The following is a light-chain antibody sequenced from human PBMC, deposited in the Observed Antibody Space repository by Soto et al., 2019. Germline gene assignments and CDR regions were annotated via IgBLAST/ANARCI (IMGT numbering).Light chain of an antibody. CDR1: QASVGW. CDR2: GAT. J-gene: IGKJ4*01. CDR3: QQATSFPPVRA. V-gene: IGKV1-12*01. Sequence: DIQMTQSPSSVSASVGDRVTITCRASQASVGWVTWYQQKPGRAPTALIYGATILQSGVPRRFSGSASGTEFTLTITSLQAEDFATYYCQQATSFPPVRAFGGGTQV.